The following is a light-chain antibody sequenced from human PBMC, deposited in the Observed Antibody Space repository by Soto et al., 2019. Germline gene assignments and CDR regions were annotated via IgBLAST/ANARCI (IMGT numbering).Light chain of an antibody. CDR1: SSDVGGYNY. Sequence: QSALTQPASVSGSPGQSITISCTGTSSDVGGYNYVSWYQQHPDKAPKLMIYEVSKRPSGVYNRFSGSKSGNTASLTISGLQAEDEAVYYCSSYTSSSTHWVFGGGTKLTVL. CDR3: SSYTSSSTHWV. V-gene: IGLV2-14*01. J-gene: IGLJ3*02. CDR2: EVS.